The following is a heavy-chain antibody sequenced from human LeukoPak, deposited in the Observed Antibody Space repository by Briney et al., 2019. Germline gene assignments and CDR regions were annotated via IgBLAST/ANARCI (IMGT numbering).Heavy chain of an antibody. D-gene: IGHD6-13*01. CDR1: GGSMRSDY. J-gene: IGHJ3*02. Sequence: SETLSLTCTVSGGSMRSDYWSWIRQPPGKGLERIGYSHYTGSANYDPSLESRVTISVDTSKNQLSLRLSSVTAADTAVYYCAGTREGDIAASYAFHIWGQGTMVTVSS. V-gene: IGHV4-59*08. CDR3: AGTREGDIAASYAFHI. CDR2: SHYTGSA.